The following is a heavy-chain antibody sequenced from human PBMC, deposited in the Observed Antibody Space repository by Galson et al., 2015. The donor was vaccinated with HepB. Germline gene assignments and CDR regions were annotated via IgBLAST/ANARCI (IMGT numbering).Heavy chain of an antibody. J-gene: IGHJ3*02. V-gene: IGHV5-51*01. CDR2: IYPGDSDT. D-gene: IGHD2-2*01. Sequence: QSGAEVKKPGESLKISCKGSGSSFTSYWIGWVRQMPGKGLEWMGIIYPGDSDTRYSPSFQGQVTISADKSISTAYLQWSSLKASDTAMYYCARHARIVVVPAAFDIWGQGTMVTVSS. CDR1: GSSFTSYW. CDR3: ARHARIVVVPAAFDI.